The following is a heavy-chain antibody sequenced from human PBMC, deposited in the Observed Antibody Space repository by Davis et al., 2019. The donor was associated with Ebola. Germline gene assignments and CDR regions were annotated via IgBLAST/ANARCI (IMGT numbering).Heavy chain of an antibody. Sequence: PSETLSLTCTVSGGSISSSSYYWGWIRQPPGRGLEWIGSIYYSGSTYYNPSLKSRVTISVDTSKNQFSLKLSSVTAEDTAVYYCARLESFYGGTFDYWGQGTLVTVSS. CDR1: GGSISSSSYY. CDR3: ARLESFYGGTFDY. V-gene: IGHV4-39*07. J-gene: IGHJ4*02. CDR2: IYYSGST. D-gene: IGHD4-23*01.